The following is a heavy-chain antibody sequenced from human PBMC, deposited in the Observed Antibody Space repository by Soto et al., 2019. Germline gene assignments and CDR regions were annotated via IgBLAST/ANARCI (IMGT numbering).Heavy chain of an antibody. V-gene: IGHV1-2*02. CDR2: VNPNSGGT. J-gene: IGHJ4*02. CDR1: GYTFTGYY. Sequence: QVQLVQSGAEVKNPGASVKVSCKASGYTFTGYYMHWVRKAPGQGLEWMGWVNPNSGGTNYAQKLQGRVTMPRDTSISTAYMELGSLRSDGTAVYYCARVVGGIAVSGNAYWGQGALGTVSS. CDR3: ARVVGGIAVSGNAY. D-gene: IGHD6-19*01.